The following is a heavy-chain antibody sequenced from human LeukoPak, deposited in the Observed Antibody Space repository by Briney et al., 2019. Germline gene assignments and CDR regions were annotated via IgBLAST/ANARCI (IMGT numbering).Heavy chain of an antibody. CDR2: INPSTGGT. Sequence: RGASVTVSCKTSGYTFIDYYVHWIRQAPGQGLEWMGRINPSTGGTDFAQKFQGKVSMTRDTSISTAYMELSRLGSDDTAVYYCATLGEDKTDTPFDYWGQGILVTVSS. V-gene: IGHV1-2*06. J-gene: IGHJ4*02. CDR3: ATLGEDKTDTPFDY. CDR1: GYTFIDYY. D-gene: IGHD3-16*01.